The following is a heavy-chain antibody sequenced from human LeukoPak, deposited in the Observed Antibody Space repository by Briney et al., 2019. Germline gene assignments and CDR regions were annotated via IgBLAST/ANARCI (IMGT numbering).Heavy chain of an antibody. CDR3: ARENNDYGDLRYFDY. CDR2: IYYSGST. Sequence: SQTLCLTCTVSGGSISSGGYYWSWIRQHPGKGLEWIVYIYYSGSTYYNPSLKGRFAISVDTSKNQFSLKLSSVTAADTAVYYCARENNDYGDLRYFDYWGQGTLVTVSS. V-gene: IGHV4-31*03. J-gene: IGHJ4*02. D-gene: IGHD4-17*01. CDR1: GGSISSGGYY.